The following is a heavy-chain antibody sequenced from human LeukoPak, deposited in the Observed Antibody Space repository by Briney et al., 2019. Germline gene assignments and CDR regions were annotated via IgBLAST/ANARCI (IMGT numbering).Heavy chain of an antibody. Sequence: GGSLRLSCAASGFTFSSYSMNWVRQAPGKGLEWVSSISSSSSYIYYADSVKGRFTISRDNAKNSLYLQMNSLRAEDTAVYYCATYKTKYASYGMDVWGQGTTVTVSS. D-gene: IGHD1-1*01. J-gene: IGHJ6*02. CDR1: GFTFSSYS. CDR3: ATYKTKYASYGMDV. CDR2: ISSSSSYI. V-gene: IGHV3-21*01.